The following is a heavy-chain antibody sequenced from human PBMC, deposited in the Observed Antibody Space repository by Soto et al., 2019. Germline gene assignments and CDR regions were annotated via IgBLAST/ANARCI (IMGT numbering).Heavy chain of an antibody. CDR1: RFTFRGST. CDR2: FSIKRHTYAT. V-gene: IGHV3-73*01. Sequence: PGGSLRLPCVASRFTFRGSTLHWLPQTSGKWLEWFGLFSIKRHTYATVYAASVRGRFTISRDDSKNTAFLQMNSLKTQDTAVYFCTRAYENSNYYFGYWGRGTLGTVSS. J-gene: IGHJ4*02. D-gene: IGHD3-22*01. CDR3: TRAYENSNYYFGY.